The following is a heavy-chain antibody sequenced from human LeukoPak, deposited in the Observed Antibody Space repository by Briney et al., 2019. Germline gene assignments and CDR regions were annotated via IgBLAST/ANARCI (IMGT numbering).Heavy chain of an antibody. J-gene: IGHJ4*02. CDR1: GFTFSSHA. CDR2: ISGSGYRT. Sequence: PGGSLRLSCAASGFTFSSHAMSWVRQAPGKGLEWVSSISGSGYRTYYADSVKGRLTISRDNSKKTVYVQVNSLRADDTAVYYCVRKVIDATNYFDLWGQGTLVTVSS. V-gene: IGHV3-23*01. CDR3: VRKVIDATNYFDL.